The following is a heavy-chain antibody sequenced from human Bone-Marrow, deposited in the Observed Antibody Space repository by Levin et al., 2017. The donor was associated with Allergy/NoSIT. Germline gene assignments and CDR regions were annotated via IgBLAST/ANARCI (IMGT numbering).Heavy chain of an antibody. CDR3: ARRPPAAASLPPDY. J-gene: IGHJ4*02. Sequence: ASVKVSCKASGYTFTSYGISWVRHVPGQGLEWMGWISTYNGNTRYPQKFKGRVTITRDTSTSTAYMELRSLRSDDTAVYYCARRPPAAASLPPDYWGQGTLVTVSS. CDR2: ISTYNGNT. CDR1: GYTFTSYG. V-gene: IGHV1-18*01. D-gene: IGHD2-2*01.